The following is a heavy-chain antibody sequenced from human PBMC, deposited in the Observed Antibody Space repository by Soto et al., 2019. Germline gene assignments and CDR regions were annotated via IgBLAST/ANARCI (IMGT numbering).Heavy chain of an antibody. V-gene: IGHV3-30*14. D-gene: IGHD1-1*01. CDR1: GFTFSSYA. CDR2: ISYDGSNK. J-gene: IGHJ4*02. Sequence: QVQLVESGGGVVQPGRSLRLSCAASGFTFSSYAMHWVRQAPGKGLEWVAVISYDGSNKYYADSVKGRFTISRDNSKNTLYLQMNSLRAEDTAAYYCARDFLYETWNRGLDYWGQGTLVTVSS. CDR3: ARDFLYETWNRGLDY.